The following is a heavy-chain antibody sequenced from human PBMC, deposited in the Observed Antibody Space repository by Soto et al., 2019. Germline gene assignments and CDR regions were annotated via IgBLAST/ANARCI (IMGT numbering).Heavy chain of an antibody. CDR3: ARGYTYMDIDD. Sequence: RASVKVSCKASGGTFSSFAINWVRQAPGQGLEWIGGIIPIFGSAYYAQKSQGRVTITADESTSTAYMELRSLTSEDTAVYDCARGYTYMDIDDWGQGTLVTVSS. CDR2: IIPIFGSA. V-gene: IGHV1-69*13. D-gene: IGHD1-26*01. J-gene: IGHJ4*02. CDR1: GGTFSSFA.